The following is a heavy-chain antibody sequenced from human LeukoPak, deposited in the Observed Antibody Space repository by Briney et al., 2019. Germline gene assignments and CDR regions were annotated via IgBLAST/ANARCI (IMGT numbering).Heavy chain of an antibody. CDR1: GGSFSDCY. Sequence: SETLSLTCAVYGGSFSDCYWSWIRQPPGKGLEWIGEINHSGSTNYNPSLKSRVTISVDTSKNQFSLKLSSVTAADTAVYYCARARTTVTTPPHIDYWGQGTLVTVSS. CDR2: INHSGST. D-gene: IGHD4-17*01. CDR3: ARARTTVTTPPHIDY. V-gene: IGHV4-34*01. J-gene: IGHJ4*02.